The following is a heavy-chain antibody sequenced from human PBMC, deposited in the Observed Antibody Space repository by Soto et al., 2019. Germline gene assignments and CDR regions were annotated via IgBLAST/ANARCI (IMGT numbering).Heavy chain of an antibody. CDR1: GYIFTRND. Sequence: ASVKVSCKASGYIFTRNDINWVRQASGQGREWMGWMNPNSDNTGYAQKFQGRLTMTRSTSTNTAYMELNSLTSEDTAGYFCARGRMFGYSDYDSLGSLDYWGQGTQVTVSS. V-gene: IGHV1-8*01. D-gene: IGHD5-12*01. J-gene: IGHJ4*02. CDR3: ARGRMFGYSDYDSLGSLDY. CDR2: MNPNSDNT.